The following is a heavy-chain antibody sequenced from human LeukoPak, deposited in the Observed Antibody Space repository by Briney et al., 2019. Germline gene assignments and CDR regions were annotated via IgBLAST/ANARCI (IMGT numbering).Heavy chain of an antibody. J-gene: IGHJ4*02. CDR2: IYSSGST. CDR1: GASISSYY. V-gene: IGHV4-4*07. Sequence: SETLSLTCTVSGASISSYYCSWIRQPAAQGLEWIGHIYSSGSTNYNPSLKSRVTMSVDTSKNQFSLKLSSVTAADTAVYYCARSRVQPPYYFDYWGQGTLVTVSS. CDR3: ARSRVQPPYYFDY. D-gene: IGHD2-2*01.